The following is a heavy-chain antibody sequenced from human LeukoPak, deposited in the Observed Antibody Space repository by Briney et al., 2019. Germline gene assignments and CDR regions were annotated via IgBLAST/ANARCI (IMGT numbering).Heavy chain of an antibody. CDR1: GDSISGYY. CDR3: ARDKSSSWSNWFDP. D-gene: IGHD6-13*01. J-gene: IGHJ5*02. CDR2: VYHTGHT. Sequence: SETLSLTCTVSGDSISGYYWSWIRQPPGKGLEWIGYVYHTGHTHYSPSLKSRVTVSLDTSKNQFSLKLSSVTAADTAVYYCARDKSSSWSNWFDPWGQGTLVTVSS. V-gene: IGHV4-59*12.